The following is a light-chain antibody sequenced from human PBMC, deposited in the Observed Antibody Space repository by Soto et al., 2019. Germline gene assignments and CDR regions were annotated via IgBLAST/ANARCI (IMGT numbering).Light chain of an antibody. J-gene: IGKJ4*01. CDR2: DAA. CDR1: QSVSNY. V-gene: IGKV3-11*01. CDR3: QQRPSWPPLT. Sequence: EIVLTQSPATLSLSPGERATLSCRASQSVSNYLAWYQQKPGQAPRLLICDAANRATGIPDRFSGSGSGTDFPPAIRSLEPEDFAVYYCQQRPSWPPLTFGGGTKVEI.